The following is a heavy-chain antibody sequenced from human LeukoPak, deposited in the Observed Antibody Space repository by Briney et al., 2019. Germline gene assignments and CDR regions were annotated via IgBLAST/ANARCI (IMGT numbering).Heavy chain of an antibody. CDR1: GFIFSRYS. Sequence: GGSLRLSCAASGFIFSRYSMNWVRQAPGKGLEWVSFISSSSDNAIYYADSVKGRFTISRDNAKNSLYLDMDSLRAEDTATYYCARVTWQAYGEIEFWGLGTQVTVSS. D-gene: IGHD2-21*01. CDR2: ISSSSDNAI. J-gene: IGHJ4*02. CDR3: ARVTWQAYGEIEF. V-gene: IGHV3-48*01.